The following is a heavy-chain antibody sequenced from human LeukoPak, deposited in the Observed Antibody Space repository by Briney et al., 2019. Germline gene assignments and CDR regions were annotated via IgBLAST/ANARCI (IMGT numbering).Heavy chain of an antibody. V-gene: IGHV4-59*01. J-gene: IGHJ4*02. CDR2: IYQSGST. CDR3: VRDRELAY. D-gene: IGHD1-1*01. Sequence: GLEWIGYIYQSGSTDYNPSLKGRVTISVDTSRNQFSLNLYSVTAADTAVYYCVRDRELAYWGQGALVTVSS.